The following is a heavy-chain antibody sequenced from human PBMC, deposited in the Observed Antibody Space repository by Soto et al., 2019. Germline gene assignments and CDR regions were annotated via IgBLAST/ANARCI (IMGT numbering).Heavy chain of an antibody. CDR2: ISSSSSTI. V-gene: IGHV3-48*02. Sequence: GGSLRLSCAASGFTFSSYSMNWVRQAPGKGLEWVSYISSSSSTIYYAASVKGRFTISRDNAKNSLYLQMNSLRDEDTAVYYCARDVTYYYDSSGAFDYWGQGTLVTVSS. CDR3: ARDVTYYYDSSGAFDY. J-gene: IGHJ4*02. CDR1: GFTFSSYS. D-gene: IGHD3-22*01.